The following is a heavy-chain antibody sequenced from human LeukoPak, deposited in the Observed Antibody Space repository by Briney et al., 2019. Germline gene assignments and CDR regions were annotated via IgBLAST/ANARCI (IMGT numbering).Heavy chain of an antibody. Sequence: GASVKVSCKASGYTFTGYYMHWVRQAPGQGLEWMGWINPNSGGTNYAQKFQGRVTMTRDTPISTAYMELSRLRSDDTAVYYCARDWSGSYYLDLDYWGQGTLVTVSS. J-gene: IGHJ4*02. CDR3: ARDWSGSYYLDLDY. D-gene: IGHD1-26*01. CDR2: INPNSGGT. CDR1: GYTFTGYY. V-gene: IGHV1-2*02.